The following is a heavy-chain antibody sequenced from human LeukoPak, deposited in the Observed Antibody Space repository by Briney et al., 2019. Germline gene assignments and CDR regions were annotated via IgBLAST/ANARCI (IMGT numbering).Heavy chain of an antibody. J-gene: IGHJ4*02. CDR1: GFTFSSYA. Sequence: GGSLRLSCAASGFTFSSYAMHWVRQAPGKGLEWVAVISYDGSNKYYADSVKGRFTISRDNSKNTLYLQMNSLRAEDTAVYYCATSGNYRFDYWGQGTLVTVSS. CDR3: ATSGNYRFDY. CDR2: ISYDGSNK. D-gene: IGHD1-26*01. V-gene: IGHV3-30-3*01.